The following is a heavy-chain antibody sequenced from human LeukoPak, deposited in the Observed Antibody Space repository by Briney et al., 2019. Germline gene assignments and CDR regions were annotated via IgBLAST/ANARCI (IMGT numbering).Heavy chain of an antibody. CDR1: GYTFTGYY. J-gene: IGHJ4*02. Sequence: GASVKVSCKASGYTFTGYYMHWVRQAPGQGLEWMGWINPNSGGTNYAQKFQGWVTMTRDTSISTAYMELSRLRSDDTAVYYCVRGTGYSSGGLGYWGQGTLVTIYS. CDR2: INPNSGGT. V-gene: IGHV1-2*04. CDR3: VRGTGYSSGGLGY. D-gene: IGHD6-19*01.